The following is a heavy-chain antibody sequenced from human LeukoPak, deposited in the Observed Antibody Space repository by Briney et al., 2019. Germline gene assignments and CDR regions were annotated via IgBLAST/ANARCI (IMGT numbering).Heavy chain of an antibody. V-gene: IGHV3-30*04. J-gene: IGHJ4*02. CDR1: GFTFSSYA. CDR3: ARDIGYYFDY. Sequence: GGSLRLSCAASGFTFSSYAMHWVRQAPGKGLEWVAVISYDGSNKYYADSVKGRFTISRDNSKNTLYLQMNSLRAEDTAVFYCARDIGYYFDYWGRGTLVTVSS. CDR2: ISYDGSNK. D-gene: IGHD2-15*01.